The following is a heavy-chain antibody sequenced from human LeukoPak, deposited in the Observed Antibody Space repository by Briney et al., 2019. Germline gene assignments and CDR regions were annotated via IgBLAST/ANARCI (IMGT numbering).Heavy chain of an antibody. D-gene: IGHD2-2*01. Sequence: GGSLRLSCAASGFTLSGSAMHWVRQASGKGLEWVGRIRSKANSYATAYAASVKGRFTISRDNSKNTLYLQMNSLRAEDTAVYYCAKDGSPDIVVVPAAMNYWGQGTLVTVSS. CDR1: GFTLSGSA. J-gene: IGHJ4*02. V-gene: IGHV3-73*01. CDR3: AKDGSPDIVVVPAAMNY. CDR2: IRSKANSYAT.